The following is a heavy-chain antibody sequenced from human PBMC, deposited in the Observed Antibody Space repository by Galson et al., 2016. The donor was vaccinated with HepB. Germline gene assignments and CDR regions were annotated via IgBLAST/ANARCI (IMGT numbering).Heavy chain of an antibody. CDR3: ARAPIEVDGMRHYYYGMDV. CDR1: EFTFSTYG. D-gene: IGHD6-13*01. CDR2: IWHDGSNK. Sequence: SLRLSCAASEFTFSTYGMHWVRQAPGKGLEWVALIWHDGSNKYYADSVKGRFTISRDNSKTTLYLQMNSLRAEDTAVYYCARAPIEVDGMRHYYYGMDVWGQGTTVTVSS. V-gene: IGHV3-33*01. J-gene: IGHJ6*02.